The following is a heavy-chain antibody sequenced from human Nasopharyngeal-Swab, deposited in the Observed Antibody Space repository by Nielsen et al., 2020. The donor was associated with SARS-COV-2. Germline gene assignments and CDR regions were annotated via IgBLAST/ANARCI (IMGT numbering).Heavy chain of an antibody. J-gene: IGHJ6*02. Sequence: VRQAPGKGLEWVSGISWNRGSIGYADSVKGRFTISRDNAKNSLYLQMNSLRAEDTALYYCAKDIAARPFFFYYYGMDVWGQGTTVTVSS. V-gene: IGHV3-9*01. D-gene: IGHD6-6*01. CDR3: AKDIAARPFFFYYYGMDV. CDR2: ISWNRGSI.